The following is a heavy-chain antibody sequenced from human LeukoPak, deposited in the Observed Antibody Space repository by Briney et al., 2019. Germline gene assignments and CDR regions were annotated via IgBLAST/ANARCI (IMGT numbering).Heavy chain of an antibody. Sequence: GGSLRLSCAASGFIFSTYGMHWVRQAPGKGLEWVAIIWFDGNNKYYVDSVKGRFTISRDNSKKTLYLQMNSLRPEDTAVYYCARGRGSYYEYWGQGTLVTVSS. J-gene: IGHJ4*02. CDR3: ARGRGSYYEY. V-gene: IGHV3-33*01. CDR2: IWFDGNNK. D-gene: IGHD1-26*01. CDR1: GFIFSTYG.